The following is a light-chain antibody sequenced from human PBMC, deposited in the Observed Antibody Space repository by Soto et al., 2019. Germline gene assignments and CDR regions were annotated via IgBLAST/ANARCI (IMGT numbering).Light chain of an antibody. Sequence: QSVLTQPRSVSGSPGQSVTISCSGTSSDVGAYNYVSWYQQHPGKAPKLMIYDVSERPSGVPDRFSGSKSGNTASLTISGLQAEDEADYYCSSFAGSYTLGVFGTGTKVTVL. CDR2: DVS. CDR1: SSDVGAYNY. CDR3: SSFAGSYTLGV. V-gene: IGLV2-11*01. J-gene: IGLJ1*01.